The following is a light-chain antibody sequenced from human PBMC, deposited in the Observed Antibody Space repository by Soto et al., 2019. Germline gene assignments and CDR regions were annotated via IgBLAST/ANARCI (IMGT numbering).Light chain of an antibody. CDR1: QRVSSSC. V-gene: IGKV3-20*01. CDR3: QQYGSSLHT. Sequence: EIVLTQSPGTLSLSPGERATLSCGASQRVSSSCLAWYQQKPGQAPRLLIYGTSIRATGIPDRFSGSGSGTDFPLTISRLEPEDSAVYYCQQYGSSLHTFGQGTKVEIK. CDR2: GTS. J-gene: IGKJ1*01.